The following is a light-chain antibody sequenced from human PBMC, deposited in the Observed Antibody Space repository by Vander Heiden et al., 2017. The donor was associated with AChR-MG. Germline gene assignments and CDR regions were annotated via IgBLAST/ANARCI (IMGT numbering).Light chain of an antibody. J-gene: IGLJ3*02. Sequence: QSLLPQPPSVAEAPRRRVTIPCSGSSSNVGNNAVNWYQQLPGKAPKLLIYYDDLRPSGVSDRFSGSKSGTSAPLAISGLQSEDEADYYCAAWDDSLNGHVFGGGTKLTVL. V-gene: IGLV1-36*01. CDR1: SSNVGNNA. CDR3: AAWDDSLNGHV. CDR2: YDD.